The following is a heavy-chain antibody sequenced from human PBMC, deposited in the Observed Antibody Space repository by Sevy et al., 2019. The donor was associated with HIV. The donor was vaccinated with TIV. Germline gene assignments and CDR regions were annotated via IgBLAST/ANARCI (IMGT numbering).Heavy chain of an antibody. Sequence: GGSLRLSCAASGFTFSNAWMSWVRQAPGKGLEWVGRIKSKTDGGTTDYAEPVKGRFTISRDDSKNTLYLQMNSLKTEDTAVYYCTTFLTSESFWFDPWGQGTLVTVSS. D-gene: IGHD4-17*01. J-gene: IGHJ5*02. CDR1: GFTFSNAW. CDR3: TTFLTSESFWFDP. CDR2: IKSKTDGGTT. V-gene: IGHV3-15*01.